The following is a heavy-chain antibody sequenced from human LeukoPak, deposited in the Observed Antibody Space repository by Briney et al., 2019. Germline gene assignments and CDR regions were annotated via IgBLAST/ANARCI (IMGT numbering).Heavy chain of an antibody. CDR3: ASGYSGSSHFDN. D-gene: IGHD1-26*01. V-gene: IGHV4-59*01. Sequence: SEILSLTCTVSGVSISSYYWSWIRQPPGKGLEWIGYIPYSGNTNYNPSLKSRVTISVDTSKNQFSLKVNSVTAADTAVYYCASGYSGSSHFDNWGQGTLVTVSS. CDR2: IPYSGNT. CDR1: GVSISSYY. J-gene: IGHJ4*02.